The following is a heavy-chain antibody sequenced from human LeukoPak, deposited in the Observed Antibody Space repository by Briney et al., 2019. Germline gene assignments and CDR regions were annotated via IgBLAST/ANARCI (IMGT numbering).Heavy chain of an antibody. CDR2: KRYDGSNK. D-gene: IGHD6-13*01. CDR3: ARDSSSWYREDY. CDR1: GFTFSSYG. J-gene: IGHJ4*02. Sequence: GGSLRLSCAASGFTFSSYGMHWVRQAPGKGLEWVAFKRYDGSNKYYADSVKGRFTISRDNSKNTLYLQMNSLRAKDTAVYYCARDSSSWYREDYWGQGTLVTVSS. V-gene: IGHV3-30*02.